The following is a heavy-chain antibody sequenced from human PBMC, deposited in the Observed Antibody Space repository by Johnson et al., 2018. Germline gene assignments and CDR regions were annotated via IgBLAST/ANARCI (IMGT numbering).Heavy chain of an antibody. J-gene: IGHJ3*02. CDR2: ISYDGSNK. V-gene: IGHV3-30*18. CDR1: GFTFRSYD. CDR3: AKDLTDAFDI. Sequence: QLVESGGGVVQPEKSLRVSCAASGFTFRSYDIYFRQAPGKGLEWVAVISYDGSNKYYADSVKGRFTISRDNSKNTLYLQMNSLRAEDTAVYYCAKDLTDAFDIWGQGTMVTVSS. D-gene: IGHD3-9*01.